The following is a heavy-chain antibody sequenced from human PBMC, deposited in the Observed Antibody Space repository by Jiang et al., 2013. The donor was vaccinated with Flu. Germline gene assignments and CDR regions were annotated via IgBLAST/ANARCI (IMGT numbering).Heavy chain of an antibody. Sequence: SCAASGFTFSSYAMSWVRQAPGKGLEWVSAISGSGGSTYYADSVKGRFTISRDNSKNTLYLQMNSLRAEDTAVYYCAKSIFGVVIIPDYWGQGTLVTVSS. CDR3: AKSIFGVVIIPDY. D-gene: IGHD3-3*01. CDR2: ISGSGGST. V-gene: IGHV3-23*01. J-gene: IGHJ4*02. CDR1: GFTFSSYA.